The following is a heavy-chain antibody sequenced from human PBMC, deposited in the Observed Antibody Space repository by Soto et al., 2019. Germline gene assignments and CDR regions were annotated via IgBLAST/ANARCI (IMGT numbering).Heavy chain of an antibody. J-gene: IGHJ3*02. Sequence: GGSLRLSCAASGFSFGSYWMHWVRQAPGKGLVWVARVDSGGTGTSYADSVMGRFTISRDNAKSTVYLHMSSLRAEDTAVYYCVRDFGAVGSTAAFDTWGQGTMVTVSS. CDR3: VRDFGAVGSTAAFDT. V-gene: IGHV3-74*01. CDR1: GFSFGSYW. D-gene: IGHD1-26*01. CDR2: VDSGGTGT.